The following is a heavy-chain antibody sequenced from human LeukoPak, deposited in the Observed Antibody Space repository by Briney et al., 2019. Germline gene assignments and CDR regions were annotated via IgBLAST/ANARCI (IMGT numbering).Heavy chain of an antibody. D-gene: IGHD3-3*01. J-gene: IGHJ4*02. CDR1: GGSISSYY. V-gene: IGHV4-59*12. CDR2: IYYSGST. CDR3: ARDRDFWSGRPYYFDY. Sequence: SETLSLTCTVSGGSISSYYWSWIRQPPGKGLEWIGYIYYSGSTNYNPSLKSRVTMSVDTSKNQFSLKLSSVTAADTAVYYCARDRDFWSGRPYYFDYWGQGTLVTVSS.